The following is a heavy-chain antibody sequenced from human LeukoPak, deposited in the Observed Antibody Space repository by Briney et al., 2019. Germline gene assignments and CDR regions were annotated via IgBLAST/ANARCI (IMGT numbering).Heavy chain of an antibody. CDR3: ARGGIGDCGGDCYSEYFQH. J-gene: IGHJ1*01. CDR1: GGSISSSNW. V-gene: IGHV4-4*02. Sequence: SETLSLTCAVSGGSISSSNWWSWVRQPPGKGLEWIGEIYHSGSTNYNPSLKSRVTISVDTSKNQFSLKLSSVTAADTAVYYCARGGIGDCGGDCYSEYFQHWGQGTLVTVSS. D-gene: IGHD2-21*02. CDR2: IYHSGST.